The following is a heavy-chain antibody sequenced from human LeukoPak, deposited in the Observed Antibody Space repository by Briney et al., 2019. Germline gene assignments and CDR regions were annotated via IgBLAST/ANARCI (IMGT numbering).Heavy chain of an antibody. V-gene: IGHV3-9*01. Sequence: GRSLRLSCAASGFTFDDYAMHWVRQAPGKGPEWVSGISWNSGSIGYADSVKGRFTISRDNAKNSLYLQMNSLRAEDTALYYCAKDSGRFLEWLPDAFDIWGQGTMVTVSS. CDR1: GFTFDDYA. CDR2: ISWNSGSI. CDR3: AKDSGRFLEWLPDAFDI. D-gene: IGHD3-3*01. J-gene: IGHJ3*02.